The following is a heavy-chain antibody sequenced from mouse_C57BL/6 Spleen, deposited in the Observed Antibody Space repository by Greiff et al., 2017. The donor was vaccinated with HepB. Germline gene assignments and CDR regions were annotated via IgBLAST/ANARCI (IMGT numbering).Heavy chain of an antibody. CDR2: ISYDGSN. CDR1: GYSITSGYY. CDR3: AIDGYYVWYFDV. J-gene: IGHJ1*03. V-gene: IGHV3-6*01. D-gene: IGHD2-3*01. Sequence: EVQVVESGPGLVKPSQSLSLTCSVTGYSITSGYYWNWIRQFPGNKLEWMGYISYDGSNNYNPSLKNRISITRDTSKNQFFLKLNSVTTEDTATYYCAIDGYYVWYFDVWGTGTTVTVSS.